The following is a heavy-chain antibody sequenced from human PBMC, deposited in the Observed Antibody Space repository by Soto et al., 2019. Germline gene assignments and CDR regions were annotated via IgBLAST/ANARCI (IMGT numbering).Heavy chain of an antibody. CDR2: IYYSGST. D-gene: IGHD3-3*01. Sequence: SETLSLTCTVSGGSISSYYWSWIRQPPGKGLEWIGYIYYSGSTNYNPSLKSRVTTSVDTSKNQFSLKLSSVTAADTAVYYCGRGSYDFWSGYYPYYYYYMDVWGKGTTVTVSS. CDR3: GRGSYDFWSGYYPYYYYYMDV. J-gene: IGHJ6*03. CDR1: GGSISSYY. V-gene: IGHV4-59*12.